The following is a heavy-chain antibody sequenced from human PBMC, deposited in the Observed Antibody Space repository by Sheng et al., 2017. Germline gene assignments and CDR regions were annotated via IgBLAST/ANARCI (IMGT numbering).Heavy chain of an antibody. CDR2: IRSRAKNYAT. CDR1: GFSFSDSA. CDR3: TGGNDY. J-gene: IGHJ4*02. D-gene: IGHD3-16*01. Sequence: EVQLVESGGGLVQAGGSLKLSCAASGFSFSDSAIQWVRQTSGRGLEWVGRIRSRAKNYATAYAASVRGRFSCSRDDTKETAYLQMNSLTSEDTALYYCTGGNDYWAGEPWSSSPQ. V-gene: IGHV3-73*02.